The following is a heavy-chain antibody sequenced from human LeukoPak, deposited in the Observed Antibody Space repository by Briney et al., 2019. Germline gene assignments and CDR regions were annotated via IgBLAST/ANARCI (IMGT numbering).Heavy chain of an antibody. CDR3: AKEVRYYDSSGYYYRY. J-gene: IGHJ4*02. CDR2: ISGSGGST. Sequence: PGGSLRLSCAASGFTFSSYAMSWVRQAPGKGLEWVSAISGSGGSTYYADSVKGRFTISRDNSKNTLYLQMNSLRAEDTAVYYCAKEVRYYDSSGYYYRYWGQGTLVTVSS. D-gene: IGHD3-22*01. V-gene: IGHV3-23*01. CDR1: GFTFSSYA.